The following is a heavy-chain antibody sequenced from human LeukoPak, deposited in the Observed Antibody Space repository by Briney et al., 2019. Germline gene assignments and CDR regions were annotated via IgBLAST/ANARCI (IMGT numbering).Heavy chain of an antibody. CDR2: LSESGGT. CDR3: ARLLPALAFDI. Sequence: SETLSLTCAVYSGSFNSYFWSWIRQVPGKGLEWIAELSESGGTNYNPSLKSRVTISVDTSKNQFSLKLSSVTAADTAVYYCARLLPALAFDIWGQGTLVTVSS. V-gene: IGHV4-34*01. J-gene: IGHJ3*02. CDR1: SGSFNSYF. D-gene: IGHD1-26*01.